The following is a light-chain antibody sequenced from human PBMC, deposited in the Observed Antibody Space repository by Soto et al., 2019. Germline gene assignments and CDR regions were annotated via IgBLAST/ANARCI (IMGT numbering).Light chain of an antibody. CDR3: QQYKDYPYT. CDR2: KAS. CDR1: QSISSW. J-gene: IGKJ2*01. V-gene: IGKV1-5*03. Sequence: DIQMTQSPSTLSASVGDSVTITCRASQSISSWLAWYQQKPGKAPKLLIYKASTLESGVPSRFSGSGSGPEFTLTISSLQPDDFATYYCQQYKDYPYTFGQGTKLEIK.